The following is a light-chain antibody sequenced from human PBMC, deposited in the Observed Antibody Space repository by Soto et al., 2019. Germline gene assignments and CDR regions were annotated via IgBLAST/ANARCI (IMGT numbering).Light chain of an antibody. V-gene: IGLV2-8*01. CDR3: SSYAGSNNVV. CDR2: EVS. Sequence: QSALTQPPSASGSPGQSVTISCTGTSSDAGGYKYVSWYQQHPGKAPKLMIYEVSKRPSGVPDRFSGSKSGNTASLTVSGLQAEDEADYYCSSYAGSNNVVFGGGTKLTVL. CDR1: SSDAGGYKY. J-gene: IGLJ2*01.